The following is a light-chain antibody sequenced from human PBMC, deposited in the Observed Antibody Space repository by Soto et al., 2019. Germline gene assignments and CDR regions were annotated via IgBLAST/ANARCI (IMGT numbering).Light chain of an antibody. CDR2: WAS. V-gene: IGKV4-1*01. CDR1: QSVLYTANSMNY. Sequence: DIVMTQSPDSLAVSLGERATINCRSSQSVLYTANSMNYLAWYQQKPGQRPKLLIYWASTRESGVPDRFSGSGSGTDFTLTISNLQAEDVAVYYCQQYYSTPMTFGPGTKVGIK. CDR3: QQYYSTPMT. J-gene: IGKJ1*01.